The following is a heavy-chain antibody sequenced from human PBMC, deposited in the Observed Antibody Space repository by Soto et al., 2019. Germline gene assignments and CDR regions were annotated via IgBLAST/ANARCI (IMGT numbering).Heavy chain of an antibody. CDR1: GGTFSSYA. J-gene: IGHJ6*02. Sequence: QVQLVQSGAEVKKPGSSVKVSCKASGGTFSSYAISWVRQAPGQGLEWMGGIIPIFGTANYAQKFQGRVTITAAESTSTAYMELSSLRSEDTAVYYCARVGVVVPAAKVGVVINYYYYGMDVWGQGTTVTVSS. CDR3: ARVGVVVPAAKVGVVINYYYYGMDV. V-gene: IGHV1-69*01. CDR2: IIPIFGTA. D-gene: IGHD2-2*01.